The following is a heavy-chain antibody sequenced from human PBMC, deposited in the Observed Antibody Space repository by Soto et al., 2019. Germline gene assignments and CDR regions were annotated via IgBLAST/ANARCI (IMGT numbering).Heavy chain of an antibody. CDR1: GFNFNTYW. CDR3: ARGATGPLYYYYGMDV. CDR2: IDTDGSRK. Sequence: GGSLRLSCAASGFNFNTYWMYWVRQAPGKGLEWVANIDTDGSRKNYVDSVKGRFIISRDNAKNSLYLQMNSLRAEDTAVYYCARGATGPLYYYYGMDVWGQGTTVTVSS. D-gene: IGHD2-8*02. V-gene: IGHV3-7*01. J-gene: IGHJ6*02.